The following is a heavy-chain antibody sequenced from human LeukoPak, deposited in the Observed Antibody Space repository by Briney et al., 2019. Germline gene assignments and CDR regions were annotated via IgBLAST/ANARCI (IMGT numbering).Heavy chain of an antibody. V-gene: IGHV4-39*07. J-gene: IGHJ4*02. CDR1: GGSISSSSYY. D-gene: IGHD6-25*01. CDR3: AIGLAAPGRYYFDY. CDR2: IYYSGST. Sequence: SETLSLTCTVSGGSISSSSYYWGWIRQPPGKGLEWIGSIYYSGSTYYNPSLKSRVTISVDTSKNQFSLKLSSVTAADTAVYYCAIGLAAPGRYYFDYWGQGTLVTVSS.